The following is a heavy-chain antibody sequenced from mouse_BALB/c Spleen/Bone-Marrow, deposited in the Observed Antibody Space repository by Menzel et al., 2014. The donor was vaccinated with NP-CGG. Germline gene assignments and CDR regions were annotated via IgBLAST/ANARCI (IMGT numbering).Heavy chain of an antibody. J-gene: IGHJ3*01. V-gene: IGHV14-3*02. Sequence: DVKLQESGAELVKPGASVKLSCTASGFNIKDTYMHWVKQRPEQGLEWIGRIDPANGNTKYDPKFQGKATITADTSSNTAYLQLSSLTSEDSAVYYCASYYYGSACFAYWGQGTLVTVSA. CDR1: GFNIKDTY. CDR2: IDPANGNT. D-gene: IGHD1-1*01. CDR3: ASYYYGSACFAY.